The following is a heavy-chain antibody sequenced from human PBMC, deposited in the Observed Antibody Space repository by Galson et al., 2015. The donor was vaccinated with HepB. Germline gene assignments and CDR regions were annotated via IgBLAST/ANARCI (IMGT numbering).Heavy chain of an antibody. D-gene: IGHD5-18*01. Sequence: SVRVSCKASGGTFSSYAISWVRQAPGQGLEWVGGIIPIFGTANYAQKVQGRVTITADESTSTAYMDVSSLRSEDTAVYYCARCLLRYSYGWGYYFDYWGQGTLVTVSS. CDR2: IIPIFGTA. V-gene: IGHV1-69*13. CDR1: GGTFSSYA. CDR3: ARCLLRYSYGWGYYFDY. J-gene: IGHJ4*02.